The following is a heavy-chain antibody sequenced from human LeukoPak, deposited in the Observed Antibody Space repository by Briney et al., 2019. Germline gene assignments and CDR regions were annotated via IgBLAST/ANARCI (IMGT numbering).Heavy chain of an antibody. CDR3: ARRGAAAGKRTPLGNYYYDYYMDV. V-gene: IGHV4-39*01. CDR2: IYYSGST. J-gene: IGHJ6*03. D-gene: IGHD6-13*01. CDR1: GGSISSSSYY. Sequence: PSETLSLTCTVSGGSISSSSYYWGWIRQPPGKGLEWIGSIYYSGSTYYNPSLKSRVTISVDTSKNQFYLKLSSVTAADTAVYYCARRGAAAGKRTPLGNYYYDYYMDVWDEGTTVTISS.